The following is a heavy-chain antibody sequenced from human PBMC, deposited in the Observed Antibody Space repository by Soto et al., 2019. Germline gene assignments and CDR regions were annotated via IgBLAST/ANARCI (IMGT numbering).Heavy chain of an antibody. Sequence: SLTWTVSGGSISSGDYYCSWIRHPPGKGLEWILYIYYSGSTYYNPSLKSRVTISVDTSKNQFSLKLSSVTAEDTAVYYCARDGAVSYCGGDCSNQKYYGMDVWGQGTKVTVYS. J-gene: IGHJ6*02. CDR1: GGSISSGDYY. D-gene: IGHD2-21*02. CDR2: IYYSGST. CDR3: ARDGAVSYCGGDCSNQKYYGMDV. V-gene: IGHV4-30-4*01.